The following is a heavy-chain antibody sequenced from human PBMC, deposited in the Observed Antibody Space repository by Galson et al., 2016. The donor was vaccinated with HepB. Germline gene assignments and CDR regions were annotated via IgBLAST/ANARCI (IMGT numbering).Heavy chain of an antibody. CDR1: RFTLTTYA. CDR3: ARSPPPANPTAGSLDI. Sequence: SLRLSCATSRFTLTTYAIHWVRQAPGKGLEWLAVIWFDGINKFYADSVKGRFTISRDDSKNTVYLQMNSLRVEDTAVYYCARSPPPANPTAGSLDIWGQGTVLTVSS. CDR2: IWFDGINK. D-gene: IGHD1-14*01. J-gene: IGHJ3*02. V-gene: IGHV3-33*01.